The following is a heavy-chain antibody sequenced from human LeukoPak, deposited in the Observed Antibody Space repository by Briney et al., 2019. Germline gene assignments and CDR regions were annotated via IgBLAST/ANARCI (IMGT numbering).Heavy chain of an antibody. CDR2: ISYDGSNK. CDR1: GFTFSSYA. D-gene: IGHD3-3*01. CDR3: ARDSEPDFWSGYYCLDY. Sequence: GGSLRLSCAASGFTFSSYAMHWVRQAPGKGLEWVAVISYDGSNKYYADSVKGRFTISRDNAKNSLYLQMNSLRAGDTAVYYCARDSEPDFWSGYYCLDYWGQGTLVTVSS. V-gene: IGHV3-30-3*01. J-gene: IGHJ4*02.